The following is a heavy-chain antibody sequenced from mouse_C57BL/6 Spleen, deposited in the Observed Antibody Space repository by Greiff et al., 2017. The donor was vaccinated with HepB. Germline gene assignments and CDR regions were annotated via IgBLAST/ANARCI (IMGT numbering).Heavy chain of an antibody. Sequence: EVKLQESGPGLVKPSQSLSLTCSVPGYSITSGYYWNWIRQFPGNTLEWMGYISYDGSNNYNPSLKNRISITRDTSKNQFFLKLNSVTTEDTATYYCERRGSNYAHWYFDVWGTGTTVTVSS. CDR3: ERRGSNYAHWYFDV. CDR1: GYSITSGYY. CDR2: ISYDGSN. D-gene: IGHD2-5*01. J-gene: IGHJ1*03. V-gene: IGHV3-6*01.